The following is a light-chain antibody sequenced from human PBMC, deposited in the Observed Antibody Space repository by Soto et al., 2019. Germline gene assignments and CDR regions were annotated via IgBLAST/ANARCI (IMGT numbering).Light chain of an antibody. Sequence: DIQMTQSPSSLSASVGDRVTITCRASQGISSYLAWYQQKPGKVPRLLIYAASTLQSRVPTRFSGSGSGTDFNLTISSLQPEDIGTFYCQKYNSALFTFGPGTKVDIK. J-gene: IGKJ3*01. V-gene: IGKV1-27*01. CDR3: QKYNSALFT. CDR2: AAS. CDR1: QGISSY.